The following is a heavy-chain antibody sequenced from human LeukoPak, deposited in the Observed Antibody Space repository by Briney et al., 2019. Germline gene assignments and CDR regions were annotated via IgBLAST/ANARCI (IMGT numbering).Heavy chain of an antibody. V-gene: IGHV4-39*01. CDR2: IYYSGST. CDR3: ASLRERSYYARGFDY. J-gene: IGHJ4*02. Sequence: SETLSLTCTVSGGSISSSSYYWGWIRQPPGNGLDWIGSIYYSGSTYYNPSLKSRVTISVDTSKNQFSLKLSSVTAADTAVFYCASLRERSYYARGFDYWGQGTLVTVSS. CDR1: GGSISSSSYY. D-gene: IGHD1-26*01.